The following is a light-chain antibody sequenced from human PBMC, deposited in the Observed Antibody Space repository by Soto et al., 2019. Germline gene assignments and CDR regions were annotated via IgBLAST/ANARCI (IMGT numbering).Light chain of an antibody. CDR3: ASWDDNLSGVV. Sequence: QSVLTQPPSVSGTPGQTVTISCSGSTSNVGRNYVYWYQQVPGTAPKLLIYRNDRRPSGVPDRFSGSKSDTSASLAISGLRAEDGVDYYCASWDDNLSGVVFGGGTKLTVL. CDR1: TSNVGRNY. CDR2: RND. V-gene: IGLV1-47*01. J-gene: IGLJ2*01.